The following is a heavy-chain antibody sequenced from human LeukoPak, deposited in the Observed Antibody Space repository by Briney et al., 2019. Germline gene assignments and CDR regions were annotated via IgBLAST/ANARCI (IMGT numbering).Heavy chain of an antibody. Sequence: QPGGSLRLSCAASGFTFRSNAMSWVRQAPGKGLEWVSVITGNGGSTYYADSVKGRFTISRDNSKNTLSLQMNSLRAEDTAVYYCAKDAVAPGSGGDYLDYWGQGTLVTVSS. CDR3: AKDAVAPGSGGDYLDY. CDR1: GFTFRSNA. V-gene: IGHV3-23*01. D-gene: IGHD3-10*01. J-gene: IGHJ4*02. CDR2: ITGNGGST.